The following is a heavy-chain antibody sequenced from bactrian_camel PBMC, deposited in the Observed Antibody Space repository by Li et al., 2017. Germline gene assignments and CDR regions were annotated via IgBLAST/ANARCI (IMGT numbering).Heavy chain of an antibody. CDR2: IWSPDHST. J-gene: IGHJ4*01. V-gene: IGHV3S6*01. Sequence: QVQLVESGGGPVQTGGSPRHSCAMSLNLDSRYCLGWIRQVPGKEREGVALIWSPDHSTHYLDSVKGRFTISLDAAANTLHLQMDSLTPEDTAMYYCAASLGKTYCHAAFFLTRSRPNFGQMGQGTQVTVS. D-gene: IGHD5*01. CDR1: LNLDSRYC.